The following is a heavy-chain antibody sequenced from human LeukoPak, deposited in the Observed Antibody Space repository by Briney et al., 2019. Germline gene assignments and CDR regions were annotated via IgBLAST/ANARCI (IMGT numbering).Heavy chain of an antibody. CDR1: GYTFTGYY. CDR2: INPNSGGT. D-gene: IGHD7-27*01. Sequence: ASVKVSCKASGYTFTGYYIHWVRQAPGQGLECVGWINPNSGGTNYAQKFQGRVTMTRNTSISTAYMELSSLRSEDTAVYYCATRNWGSEGAFDIWGQGTMVTVSS. CDR3: ATRNWGSEGAFDI. J-gene: IGHJ3*02. V-gene: IGHV1-2*02.